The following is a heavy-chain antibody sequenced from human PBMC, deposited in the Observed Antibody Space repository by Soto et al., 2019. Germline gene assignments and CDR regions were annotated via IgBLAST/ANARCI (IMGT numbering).Heavy chain of an antibody. J-gene: IGHJ3*02. Sequence: GGSLRLSCAASGFTFISYEMNWVRQAPGKGLEWVSYISSSGSTIYYADSVKGRFTISRDNAKNSLYLQMNSLRAEDTAVYYCARATVTIAFDIWGQGTMVTVSS. V-gene: IGHV3-48*03. D-gene: IGHD4-17*01. CDR3: ARATVTIAFDI. CDR2: ISSSGSTI. CDR1: GFTFISYE.